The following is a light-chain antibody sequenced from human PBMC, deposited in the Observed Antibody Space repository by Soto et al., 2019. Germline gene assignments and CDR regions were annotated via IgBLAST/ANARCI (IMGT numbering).Light chain of an antibody. Sequence: QSVLTQPSSASGTPGQRVTISCSGSSSDIGSNPVNWYQHLPGTAPKLLIYTNNQRPSGVPDRFSGSKSGTSASLAISGLHSEDEADYYCAAWDDSLNGLVVFGGGTKLTVL. CDR2: TNN. CDR1: SSDIGSNP. CDR3: AAWDDSLNGLVV. V-gene: IGLV1-44*01. J-gene: IGLJ2*01.